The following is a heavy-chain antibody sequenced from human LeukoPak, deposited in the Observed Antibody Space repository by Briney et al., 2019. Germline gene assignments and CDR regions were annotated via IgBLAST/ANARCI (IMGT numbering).Heavy chain of an antibody. CDR2: INPSGGST. J-gene: IGHJ4*02. D-gene: IGHD4-11*01. V-gene: IGHV1-46*01. CDR1: GYTFTSYY. Sequence: ASVKVSCKASGYTFTSYYMHWVRQAPGQGLEWMGIINPSGGSTSYAQKFQGRVTMTRDMSTSTVYMELSSLRSEDTAVYYCARESSISSYVPSHFDYWGQGTLVTVSS. CDR3: ARESSISSYVPSHFDY.